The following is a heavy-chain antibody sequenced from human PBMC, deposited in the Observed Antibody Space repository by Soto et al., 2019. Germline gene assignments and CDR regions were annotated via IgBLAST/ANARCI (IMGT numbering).Heavy chain of an antibody. Sequence: ASVKVSCKASGGTFSSYTISWVRQAPGKGLEWMGGFDPEDGETIYAQKFQGRVTMTEDTSTDTAYMELSSLRSEDTAVYYCATAHYDILTGHKYYFDYWGQGTLVTVSS. D-gene: IGHD3-9*01. CDR3: ATAHYDILTGHKYYFDY. CDR1: GGTFSSYT. V-gene: IGHV1-24*01. J-gene: IGHJ4*02. CDR2: FDPEDGET.